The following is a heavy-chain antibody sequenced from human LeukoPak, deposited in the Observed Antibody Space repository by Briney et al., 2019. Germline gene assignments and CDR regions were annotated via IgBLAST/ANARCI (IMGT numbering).Heavy chain of an antibody. CDR3: ASLGYWGDWGLVDV. CDR2: TYYRSKWYN. Sequence: SQTLSLTCAISGDTVSSNSAAWNWSRQSPSRGLEWLGRTYYRSKWYNDYAVSVKSRITINPDTSNNQFSLQLNSVTPEDTAVYYCASLGYWGDWGLVDVWGQGTTVTVSS. V-gene: IGHV6-1*01. J-gene: IGHJ6*02. D-gene: IGHD2-15*01. CDR1: GDTVSSNSAA.